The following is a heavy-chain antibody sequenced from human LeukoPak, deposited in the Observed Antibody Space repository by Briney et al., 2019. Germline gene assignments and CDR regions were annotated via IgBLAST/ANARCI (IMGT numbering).Heavy chain of an antibody. CDR1: GFTFSSYW. J-gene: IGHJ4*02. Sequence: GGSLRLSCAASGFTFSSYWMHWVRQAPGKGLVWVSRINSDGSSTSYADSVKGRFTISRDNAKNTLYLQMNSLRAEDTAVYYCARAPRRDGYRNPFDYWGQGTLVTVSS. CDR2: INSDGSST. CDR3: ARAPRRDGYRNPFDY. D-gene: IGHD5-24*01. V-gene: IGHV3-74*01.